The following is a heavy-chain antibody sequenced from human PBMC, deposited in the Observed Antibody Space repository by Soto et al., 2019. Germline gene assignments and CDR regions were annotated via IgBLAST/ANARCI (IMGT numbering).Heavy chain of an antibody. Sequence: PGGSPRVPWAALGFSFTNAWMNWVRQAPGKGLEWVGRITRKTDGGTTDYAAPVKGRFTISGDDSKNTLYLQMNSLKTEDTAVYYCSTGLGTYYSRFDYWGLGTLVTVSS. D-gene: IGHD3-16*01. CDR1: GFSFTNAW. J-gene: IGHJ4*02. CDR2: ITRKTDGGTT. V-gene: IGHV3-15*07. CDR3: STGLGTYYSRFDY.